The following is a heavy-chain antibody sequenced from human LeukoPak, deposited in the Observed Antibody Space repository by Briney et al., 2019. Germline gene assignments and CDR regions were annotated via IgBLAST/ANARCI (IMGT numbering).Heavy chain of an antibody. J-gene: IGHJ4*02. CDR2: ISYDGSNK. V-gene: IGHV3-30-3*01. CDR1: GFTFSSYA. Sequence: GGSLRLSCAASGFTFSSYAMHWVRQAPGKGLEWVAVISYDGSNKYYADSVKGRFTISRDNSKNTLYLQMNSLRAEDTAVYYCARGLLGDGYNAPNYWGQGTLVTVSS. D-gene: IGHD5-24*01. CDR3: ARGLLGDGYNAPNY.